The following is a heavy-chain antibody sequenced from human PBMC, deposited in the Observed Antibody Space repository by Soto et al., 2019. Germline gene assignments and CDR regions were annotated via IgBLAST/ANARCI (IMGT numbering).Heavy chain of an antibody. CDR3: ASVPAGPFDY. CDR2: ISSSSSTI. D-gene: IGHD3-10*02. J-gene: IGHJ4*02. Sequence: PGGSLRLSCAASGFTFSSYSMNWVRQAPGKGLEWVSYISSSSSTIYYADSVKGRFTISRDNAKNSLYLQMNSLRAEDTAVYYCASVPAGPFDYWGQGTLVTVSS. V-gene: IGHV3-48*01. CDR1: GFTFSSYS.